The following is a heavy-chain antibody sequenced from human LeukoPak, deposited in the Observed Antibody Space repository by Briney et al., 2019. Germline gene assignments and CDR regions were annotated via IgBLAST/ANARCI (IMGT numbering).Heavy chain of an antibody. Sequence: GRSLRLSCAASGFTFDDYAMHWVRQALGEGLEGVSGISWNSGSIGYADSVKGRFTISRDNAKNSLYLQMTSLRAEDMALYYCAKAVSYDCSSTSCYFDYWGPGTLVTVSS. J-gene: IGHJ4*02. CDR2: ISWNSGSI. CDR1: GFTFDDYA. D-gene: IGHD2-2*01. CDR3: AKAVSYDCSSTSCYFDY. V-gene: IGHV3-9*03.